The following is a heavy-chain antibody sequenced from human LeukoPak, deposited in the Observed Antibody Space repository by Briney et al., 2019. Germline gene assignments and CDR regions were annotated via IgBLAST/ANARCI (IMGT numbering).Heavy chain of an antibody. CDR2: IKQDGSEK. CDR1: GFTFSSYW. V-gene: IGHV3-7*01. Sequence: GGSLRLSCAASGFTFSSYWMSWVRQAPGKGLEWVANIKQDGSEKYYVDSVKGRFTISRDNAKNSLYLQTNSLRAEDTAVYYCARDQGPYGDHYFDYWGQGTLVTVSS. D-gene: IGHD4-17*01. J-gene: IGHJ4*02. CDR3: ARDQGPYGDHYFDY.